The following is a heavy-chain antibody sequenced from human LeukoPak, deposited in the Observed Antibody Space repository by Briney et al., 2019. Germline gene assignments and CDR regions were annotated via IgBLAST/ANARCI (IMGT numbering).Heavy chain of an antibody. CDR2: IYYSGST. Sequence: PSETLSLTCAVYGGSFSGYYWSWIRQPPGKGLERIGYIYYSGSTNYNPSLKSRVTISVDTSKNQFSLKLSSVTAADTAMYYCAKSSWSLFDPWGQGTLVTVSS. CDR1: GGSFSGYY. D-gene: IGHD3-10*01. CDR3: AKSSWSLFDP. V-gene: IGHV4-59*08. J-gene: IGHJ5*02.